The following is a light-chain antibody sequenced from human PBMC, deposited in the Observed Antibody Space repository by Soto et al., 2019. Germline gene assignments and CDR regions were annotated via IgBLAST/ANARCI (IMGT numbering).Light chain of an antibody. V-gene: IGKV3-20*01. CDR1: QSVSNNY. CDR2: DAS. Sequence: EIVLTQSPGTLSLSPGERATLSCRASQSVSNNYLAWYQQKPGQAPRLLIADASRRATGIPDRFSGSGSGTDFTLTISRLEPEAFAVYYCQQCARSPLTFGQGTKLEMK. J-gene: IGKJ1*01. CDR3: QQCARSPLT.